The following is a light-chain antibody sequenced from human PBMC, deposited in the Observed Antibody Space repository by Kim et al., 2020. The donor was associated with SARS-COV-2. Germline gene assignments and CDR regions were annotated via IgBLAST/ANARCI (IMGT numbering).Light chain of an antibody. Sequence: DVVMTQSPLSLPVTLGQPASISCRSSQSLAHGDGNTHLNWFQQRPGQSPRRLTYEVSNRDSGVPDRFSGSGSGTDFTLKISRVEAEDVGVYYCMQGTHWPPTFGQGTKVDIK. J-gene: IGKJ1*01. CDR2: EVS. V-gene: IGKV2-30*02. CDR3: MQGTHWPPT. CDR1: QSLAHGDGNTH.